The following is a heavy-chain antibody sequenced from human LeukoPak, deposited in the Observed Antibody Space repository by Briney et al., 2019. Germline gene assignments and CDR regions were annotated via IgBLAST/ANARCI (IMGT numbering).Heavy chain of an antibody. J-gene: IGHJ4*02. Sequence: ASVTVSCKASGYTFTSYGISWVRQAPGQGLEWMGWISAYNGNTNYAQKLQGRVTMTTDTSTSTVYMELRSLRSDDTAVYYCAREGSYYYDSSAYYYFAYWGQGTLVTVSS. D-gene: IGHD3-22*01. V-gene: IGHV1-18*01. CDR1: GYTFTSYG. CDR2: ISAYNGNT. CDR3: AREGSYYYDSSAYYYFAY.